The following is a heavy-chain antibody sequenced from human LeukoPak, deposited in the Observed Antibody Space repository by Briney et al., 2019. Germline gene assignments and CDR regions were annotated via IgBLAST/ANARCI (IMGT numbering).Heavy chain of an antibody. Sequence: GGSLRLSCAASGFTFSSYWMHWVRQAPGKGLVWVSRINTDGSSTRYADSVKGRFTISRDNAKNSLYLQMNSLRAEDTAVYYCASGGGATRSGYAFDMWGQGTMVTVSS. V-gene: IGHV3-74*01. D-gene: IGHD1-26*01. CDR3: ASGGGATRSGYAFDM. CDR1: GFTFSSYW. J-gene: IGHJ3*02. CDR2: INTDGSST.